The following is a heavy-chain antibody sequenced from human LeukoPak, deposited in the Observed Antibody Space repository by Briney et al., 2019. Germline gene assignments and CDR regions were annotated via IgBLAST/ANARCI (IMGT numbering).Heavy chain of an antibody. D-gene: IGHD6-13*01. CDR3: ARDWSEAAAGTYYYYGMDV. CDR2: ISYDGSNK. CDR1: GFTFSSYA. J-gene: IGHJ6*02. Sequence: PGGSLRLSCAASGFTFSSYAMHWVRQAPGKGLEWVAVISYDGSNKYYADSVKGRFTISRDNSKNTLYLQMNSLRAEDTAVYYCARDWSEAAAGTYYYYGMDVWGQGTTVTVSS. V-gene: IGHV3-30-3*01.